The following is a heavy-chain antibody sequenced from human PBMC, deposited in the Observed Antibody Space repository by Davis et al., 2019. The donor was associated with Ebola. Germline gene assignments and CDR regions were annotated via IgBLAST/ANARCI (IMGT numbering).Heavy chain of an antibody. V-gene: IGHV4-39*01. CDR1: GGSISSNSYY. D-gene: IGHD3-22*01. CDR2: IYYSGST. J-gene: IGHJ5*02. Sequence: SETLSLTCIVSGGSISSNSYYWGWIRQPPGKGLEWIGSIYYSGSTYYNPSLKSRVTISVDTSKNQFSLKLRSVTAADTAVYYCARVEDSGYSTWGQGTLVIVSS. CDR3: ARVEDSGYST.